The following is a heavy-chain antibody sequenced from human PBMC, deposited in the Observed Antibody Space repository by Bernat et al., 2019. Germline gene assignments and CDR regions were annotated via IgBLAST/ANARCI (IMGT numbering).Heavy chain of an antibody. CDR1: GGSISSGDYY. D-gene: IGHD4-23*01. J-gene: IGHJ4*02. V-gene: IGHV4-30-4*01. CDR2: IYYSGRT. Sequence: QVQLQESGPGLVKPSQTLSLTCTVSGGSISSGDYYWSWIRQPPGKGLEWIGYIYYSGRTYYNPSHKHRVTISVDTSKHQFSLKLSSVTAADTAVYYCARVRDGGLNFDYWGQGTLVTVSS. CDR3: ARVRDGGLNFDY.